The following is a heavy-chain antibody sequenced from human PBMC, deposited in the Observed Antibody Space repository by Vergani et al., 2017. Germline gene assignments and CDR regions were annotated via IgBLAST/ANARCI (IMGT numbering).Heavy chain of an antibody. CDR1: GFTLSDHF. J-gene: IGHJ6*02. V-gene: IGHV3-11*04. CDR2: LSASGSTS. Sequence: QVQLVESGGGLVKPGGSLRLSCAASGFTLSDHFMHWFRQAPGKGLQWVSYLSASGSTSTYANSVRGRFTISRDNSKNTLYLQMNSLRAEDTAVYYCARDSQTVAGMRYGMDVWGQGTTVTVSS. D-gene: IGHD6-19*01. CDR3: ARDSQTVAGMRYGMDV.